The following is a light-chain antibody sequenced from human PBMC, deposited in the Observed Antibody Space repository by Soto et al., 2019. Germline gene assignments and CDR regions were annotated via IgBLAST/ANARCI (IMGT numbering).Light chain of an antibody. Sequence: QSALTQPASVSGSPGQSITISCTGTSSDVGGYNYVSWYQQHPGKAPKLMIYDVSNRPSGVSNRFSGSKSGNTASLTIPGLQAEDEADYYCSSYTSSSTWVFGTGTKVTV. V-gene: IGLV2-14*01. CDR3: SSYTSSSTWV. J-gene: IGLJ1*01. CDR1: SSDVGGYNY. CDR2: DVS.